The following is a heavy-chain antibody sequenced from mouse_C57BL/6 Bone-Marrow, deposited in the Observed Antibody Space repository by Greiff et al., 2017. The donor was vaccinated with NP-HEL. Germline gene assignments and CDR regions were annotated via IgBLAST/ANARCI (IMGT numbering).Heavy chain of an antibody. CDR3: ARSLLLRSYYFDY. V-gene: IGHV1-26*01. CDR1: GYTFTDYY. D-gene: IGHD1-1*01. J-gene: IGHJ2*01. CDR2: INPNNGGT. Sequence: VQLKESGPELVKPGASVKISCKASGYTFTDYYMNWVKQSHGKSLEWIGDINPNNGGTSYNQKFKGKATLTVDKSSSTAYMELRSLTSEDSAVYYCARSLLLRSYYFDYWGQGTTLTVSS.